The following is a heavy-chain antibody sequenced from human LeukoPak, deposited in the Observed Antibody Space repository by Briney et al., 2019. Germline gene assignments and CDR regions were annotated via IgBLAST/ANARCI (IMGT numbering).Heavy chain of an antibody. D-gene: IGHD3-10*01. Sequence: GGSLRLSCAASGFTFSSYAMHWVRQAPGKGLEWVAVISYDGSNKYYVDSVKGRFTISRDNSKNTLYLQMNSLRAEDTAVYYCARTAYGWSHHDYWGQGTLVTVSS. CDR1: GFTFSSYA. J-gene: IGHJ4*02. CDR3: ARTAYGWSHHDY. V-gene: IGHV3-30-3*01. CDR2: ISYDGSNK.